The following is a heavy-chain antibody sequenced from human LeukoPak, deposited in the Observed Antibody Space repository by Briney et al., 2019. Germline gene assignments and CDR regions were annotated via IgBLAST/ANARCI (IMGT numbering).Heavy chain of an antibody. Sequence: SGGSLRLSCTASGFTFGDYAMSWVRQAPGKGLEWVGFIRSKAYGGTTEYAASVKGRFTISRDDSKSIAYLQMNSLKTEDTAVYYCTNFWYDSSGSLFDYWGQGTLVTVSS. V-gene: IGHV3-49*04. CDR3: TNFWYDSSGSLFDY. CDR1: GFTFGDYA. J-gene: IGHJ4*02. CDR2: IRSKAYGGTT. D-gene: IGHD3-22*01.